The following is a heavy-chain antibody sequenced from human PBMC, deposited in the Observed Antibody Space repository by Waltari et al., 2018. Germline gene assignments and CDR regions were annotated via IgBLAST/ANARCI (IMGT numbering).Heavy chain of an antibody. CDR3: ATAPLPHIVATITGGMDV. J-gene: IGHJ6*02. CDR1: GYTLTDLS. V-gene: IGHV1-24*01. Sequence: QVQLVQSGAEVKKPGASVKVSCKVSGYTLTDLSMHWVRQAPGTGLEWMGGFDPEDGETIYAQKFQGRVTMTEDTSTDTAYMELSSLRSEDTAVYYCATAPLPHIVATITGGMDVWGQGTTVTVSS. CDR2: FDPEDGET. D-gene: IGHD5-12*01.